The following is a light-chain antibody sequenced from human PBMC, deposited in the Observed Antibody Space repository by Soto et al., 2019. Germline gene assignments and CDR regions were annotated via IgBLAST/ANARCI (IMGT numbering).Light chain of an antibody. J-gene: IGKJ5*01. V-gene: IGKV3-15*01. CDR1: QSVSSN. CDR3: QQYNNWPPVT. CDR2: GAS. Sequence: EIVLTQSPATLSLSPGERAPLSCRARQSVSSNLAWYQQNPGQAPRLLIYGASTRATGIPARFSGSGSGTEFTLTISSLQSEDFAVYYCQQYNNWPPVTFGQGTRLEI.